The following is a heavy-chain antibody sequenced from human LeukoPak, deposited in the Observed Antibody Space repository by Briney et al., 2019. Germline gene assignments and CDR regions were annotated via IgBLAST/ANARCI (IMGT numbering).Heavy chain of an antibody. CDR2: IRYDGSNK. CDR3: ARDYGGGSPFDY. D-gene: IGHD4-23*01. V-gene: IGHV3-30*02. J-gene: IGHJ4*02. CDR1: GFTFSSYG. Sequence: GGSLRLSCAASGFTFSSYGMHWVRQAPGKGLEWVAFIRYDGSNKYYADSVKGRFTISRDNSKNSLYLHMNSLRAEDTAVYYCARDYGGGSPFDYWGQGTLVTVSS.